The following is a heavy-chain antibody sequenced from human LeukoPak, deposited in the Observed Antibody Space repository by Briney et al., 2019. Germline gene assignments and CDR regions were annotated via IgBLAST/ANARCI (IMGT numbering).Heavy chain of an antibody. Sequence: GGSLRLSCATSGFTFSNAWMNWVRQAPGKGPEWVGRIRSNSDGGTIDYAAPVKGRFTLSRDDSKTTLYLQMNSLQTEDTAVYYCATDFYDSTWGQGTLVTVSS. CDR2: IRSNSDGGTI. V-gene: IGHV3-15*07. D-gene: IGHD3-22*01. CDR1: GFTFSNAW. J-gene: IGHJ5*02. CDR3: ATDFYDST.